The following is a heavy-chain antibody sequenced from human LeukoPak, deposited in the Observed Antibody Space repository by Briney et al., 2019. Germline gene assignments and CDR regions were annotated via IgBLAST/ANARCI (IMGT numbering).Heavy chain of an antibody. D-gene: IGHD4-17*01. CDR1: GYTFTGYY. J-gene: IGHJ3*02. CDR3: ARLGKGDYGDFLDRYAFDI. V-gene: IGHV1-2*02. CDR2: INPNSGGT. Sequence: ASVKVSCKASGYTFTGYYMHWVRQAPGQGLEWMGWINPNSGGTNHAQKFQGRVTMTRDTSISTAYMELSRLRSDDTAVYYCARLGKGDYGDFLDRYAFDIWGQGTMVTVSS.